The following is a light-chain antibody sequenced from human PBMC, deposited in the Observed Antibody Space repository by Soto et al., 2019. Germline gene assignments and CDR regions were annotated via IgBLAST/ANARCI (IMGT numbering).Light chain of an antibody. CDR1: QSVSSNY. Sequence: EIVLTQSPDTLSLSPGERATLACRASQSVSSNYLAWYRQKPGQAPRLLIYGASSRATGIPDRFSGSGSGTEFTLTISGLEPEDFAVYYCHQYGSAPRTFGQGTKVEIK. CDR2: GAS. CDR3: HQYGSAPRT. J-gene: IGKJ1*01. V-gene: IGKV3-20*01.